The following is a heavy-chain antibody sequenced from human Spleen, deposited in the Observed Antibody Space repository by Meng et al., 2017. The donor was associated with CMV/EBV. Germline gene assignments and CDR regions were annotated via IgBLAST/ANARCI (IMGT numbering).Heavy chain of an antibody. D-gene: IGHD5-12*01. Sequence: ASVKVSCKASGGTFSSYAISWVRQAPGQGLEWMGWINPNSGGTNYAQKFQGRVTMTRDTSITTAYMELSRLISDDTAVYYCARDSGYLGWFDPWGQGTLVTVSS. J-gene: IGHJ5*02. V-gene: IGHV1-2*02. CDR1: GGTFSSYA. CDR2: INPNSGGT. CDR3: ARDSGYLGWFDP.